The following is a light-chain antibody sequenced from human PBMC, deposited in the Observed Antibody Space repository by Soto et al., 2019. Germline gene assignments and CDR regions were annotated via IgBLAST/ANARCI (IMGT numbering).Light chain of an antibody. CDR1: SSDVGDYNY. Sequence: QSVLTQPASVSGSPGQSITISCTGTSSDVGDYNYVSWYQQHPGKAPKLMIYEVSNRPSGVSNRFSGSKSDNTASLTISGLQAEDEADYYCSSYTSSSTWVFGGGTKVTVL. V-gene: IGLV2-14*01. CDR3: SSYTSSSTWV. CDR2: EVS. J-gene: IGLJ3*02.